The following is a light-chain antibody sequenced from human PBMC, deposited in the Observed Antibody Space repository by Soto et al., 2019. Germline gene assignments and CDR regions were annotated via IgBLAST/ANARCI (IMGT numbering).Light chain of an antibody. CDR1: SSNIGAGFG. CDR2: GNT. Sequence: QSVLTQPPSVSGAPGQRVTISCTGSSSNIGAGFGVHWYQQLPGTAPKLLIFGNTNRPSGVPDRFSGSRSGLAITGLQAEDEADYYCQSYDSTLSAYVFGAGTKVTVL. V-gene: IGLV1-40*01. J-gene: IGLJ1*01. CDR3: QSYDSTLSAYV.